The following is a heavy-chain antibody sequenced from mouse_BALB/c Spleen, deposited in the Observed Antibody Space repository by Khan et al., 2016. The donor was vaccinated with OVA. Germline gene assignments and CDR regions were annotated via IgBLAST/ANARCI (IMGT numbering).Heavy chain of an antibody. CDR2: INPSTGYS. J-gene: IGHJ3*01. D-gene: IGHD1-1*01. V-gene: IGHV1-7*01. Sequence: VQLQESGAELAKPGASVKMSCKASGYTFTSYWMHWVKQRPGQGLEWIGYINPSTGYSEFNQKFKDKATLTADKSSSTAYMQLSSLTSDDSAVYYCANHSSTSAWFAYWGQGTLVTVSA. CDR1: GYTFTSYW. CDR3: ANHSSTSAWFAY.